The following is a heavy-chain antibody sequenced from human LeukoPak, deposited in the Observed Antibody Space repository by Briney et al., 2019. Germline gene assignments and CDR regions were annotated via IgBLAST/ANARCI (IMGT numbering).Heavy chain of an antibody. D-gene: IGHD5-18*01. CDR1: GFTVSSNY. CDR2: IYSGGTT. V-gene: IGHV3-53*01. Sequence: GGSLRLSCAASGFTVSSNYMSWVRQAPGRGLEWVSVIYSGGTTSYADSVKGRFTSSRDMSKNTLYLQMNNLRAEDTAVYYCASTNGGYSYGFDYWGQGTLATVSS. J-gene: IGHJ4*02. CDR3: ASTNGGYSYGFDY.